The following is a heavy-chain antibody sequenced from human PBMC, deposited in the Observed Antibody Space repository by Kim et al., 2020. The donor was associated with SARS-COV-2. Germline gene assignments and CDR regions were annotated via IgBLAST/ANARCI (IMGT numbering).Heavy chain of an antibody. CDR2: INPNSGGT. Sequence: ASVKVSCKASGYTFTGYYMHWVRQAPGQGLEWMGRINPNSGGTNYAQKFQGRVTMTRDTSISTAYMELSRLRSDDTAVYYCASYRPDVLRFRDYYYYYGMDVWGQGTTVTVSS. CDR3: ASYRPDVLRFRDYYYYYGMDV. V-gene: IGHV1-2*06. CDR1: GYTFTGYY. D-gene: IGHD3-3*01. J-gene: IGHJ6*02.